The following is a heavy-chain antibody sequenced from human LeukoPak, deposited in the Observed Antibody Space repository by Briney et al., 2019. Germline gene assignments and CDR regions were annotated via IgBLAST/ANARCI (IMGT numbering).Heavy chain of an antibody. CDR2: IGASGAST. V-gene: IGHV3-23*01. D-gene: IGHD3-3*01. CDR3: AKGGIKRFGMVPDWFDP. J-gene: IGHJ5*02. Sequence: GGSLRLSCAASGFTFSNYAMSWVRQAPGKGLEWVLSIGASGASTFHADSVKGRFIISRDISKNTLYLQMNSLRAEDTAIYYCAKGGIKRFGMVPDWFDPWGQGTLVTVSS. CDR1: GFTFSNYA.